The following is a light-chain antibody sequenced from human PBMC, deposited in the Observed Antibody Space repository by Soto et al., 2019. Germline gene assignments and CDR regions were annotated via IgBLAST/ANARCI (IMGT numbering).Light chain of an antibody. V-gene: IGKV3-11*01. CDR1: QSVSSY. CDR3: QQRSNWPT. Sequence: EIVLTHAPSTLSLSPWERATLSCRASQSVSSYLACYQQKPGQAPRLLIYDASNRATGIPARFSGSGSGTDFTLTISSLEPEDFAVYYCQQRSNWPTFGQGTRLEIK. J-gene: IGKJ5*01. CDR2: DAS.